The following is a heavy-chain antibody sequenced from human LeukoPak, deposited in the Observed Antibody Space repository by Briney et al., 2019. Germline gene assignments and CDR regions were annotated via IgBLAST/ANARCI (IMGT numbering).Heavy chain of an antibody. Sequence: PSVTLSLTCTVSGGSISNCYWSWIRQPPGKGLEWIGYIYYGGSTNYNPSLKSRVTISVDTSKNQFSLKLSSVTATNTAVYYCARYERYILTAYYFDYWGQGTLVTVSS. CDR2: IYYGGST. D-gene: IGHD3-9*01. CDR1: GGSISNCY. CDR3: ARYERYILTAYYFDY. V-gene: IGHV4-59*08. J-gene: IGHJ4*02.